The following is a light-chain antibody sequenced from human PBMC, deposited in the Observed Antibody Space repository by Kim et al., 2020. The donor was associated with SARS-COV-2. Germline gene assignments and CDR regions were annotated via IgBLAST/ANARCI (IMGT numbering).Light chain of an antibody. V-gene: IGLV3-19*01. CDR2: GKN. Sequence: VALGQTVRITCQGDSLRSYYATWYQQKPGQAPILVIYGKNNRPSGIPDRFSGSSSGNTASLTITGTQAGDEADYYCNSRDSNHNVIFGGGTNLTVL. CDR3: NSRDSNHNVI. CDR1: SLRSYY. J-gene: IGLJ2*01.